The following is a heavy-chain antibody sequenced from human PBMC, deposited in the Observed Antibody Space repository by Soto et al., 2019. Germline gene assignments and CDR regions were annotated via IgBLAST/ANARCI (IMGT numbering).Heavy chain of an antibody. D-gene: IGHD4-17*01. J-gene: IGHJ4*02. CDR1: GFTFSSYG. V-gene: IGHV3-30*18. Sequence: QVQLVESGGGVVQPGRSLRLSCAASGFTFSSYGMHWVRQAPGKGLEWVAVISYDGSNKYYADSVKGRFTISRDNSNNTLYLQMNSLRAEDTAVYYCAKGGGYGDYALDYWGQGTLVAVSS. CDR3: AKGGGYGDYALDY. CDR2: ISYDGSNK.